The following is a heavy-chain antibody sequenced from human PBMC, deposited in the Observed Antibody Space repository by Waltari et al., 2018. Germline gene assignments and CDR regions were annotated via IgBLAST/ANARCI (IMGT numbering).Heavy chain of an antibody. Sequence: QVQLQQWGAGLLKPSETLSLTCAVYGGSFSGYYWSWIRQPPGKGLEWIGEINHSGSTNYNPSLKSRVTISVDTSKNQFSLKLSSVAAADTAVYYCARRYSYGHRPDYWGQGTLVTVSS. V-gene: IGHV4-34*01. D-gene: IGHD5-18*01. CDR1: GGSFSGYY. J-gene: IGHJ4*02. CDR3: ARRYSYGHRPDY. CDR2: INHSGST.